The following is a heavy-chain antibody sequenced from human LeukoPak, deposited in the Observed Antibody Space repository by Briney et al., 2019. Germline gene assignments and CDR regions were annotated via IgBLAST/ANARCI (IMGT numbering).Heavy chain of an antibody. J-gene: IGHJ1*01. CDR3: AKDPIRSAEYFQH. V-gene: IGHV3-30*02. D-gene: IGHD3-3*01. Sequence: PGGSLRLSCAASGFTFSSYGMHWVRQAPGKGLEWVAFIRYDGSNKYYADSVKGRFTISRDNSKNTLYLQMNSLRAEDTAVYYCAKDPIRSAEYFQHWGQGTLVTVSS. CDR2: IRYDGSNK. CDR1: GFTFSSYG.